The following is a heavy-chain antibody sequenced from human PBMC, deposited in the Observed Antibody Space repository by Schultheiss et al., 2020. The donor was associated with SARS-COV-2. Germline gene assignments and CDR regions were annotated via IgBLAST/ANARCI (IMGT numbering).Heavy chain of an antibody. D-gene: IGHD3-10*01. Sequence: SETLSLTCTVSGYSISSGYYWGWIRQPPGKGLEWIGSIYHSGSTNYNPSLKSRVTISVDKSKNQFSLKLSSVTAADTAVYYCARVPPGGYGMDVWGQGTTVTVSS. J-gene: IGHJ6*02. CDR2: IYHSGST. V-gene: IGHV4-38-2*02. CDR3: ARVPPGGYGMDV. CDR1: GYSISSGYY.